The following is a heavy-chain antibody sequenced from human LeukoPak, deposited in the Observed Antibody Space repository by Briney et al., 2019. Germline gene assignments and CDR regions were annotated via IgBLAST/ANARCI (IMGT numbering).Heavy chain of an antibody. CDR1: GYSFTSYW. CDR2: IYPGDSDT. V-gene: IGHV5-51*01. Sequence: GESQKISCKGSGYSFTSYWIGWVRQLPGKGLEWMGIIYPGDSDTRYSPSFQGQVTISADKSISTAYLQWSSLKASDTAMYYCARTGIAARPGYYYYYMDVWGKGTTVTVSS. J-gene: IGHJ6*03. CDR3: ARTGIAARPGYYYYYMDV. D-gene: IGHD6-6*01.